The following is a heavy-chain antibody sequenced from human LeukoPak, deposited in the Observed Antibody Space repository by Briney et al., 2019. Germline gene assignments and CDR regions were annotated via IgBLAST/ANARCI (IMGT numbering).Heavy chain of an antibody. D-gene: IGHD3-10*01. J-gene: IGHJ5*02. CDR3: ATYGLGSCDYFDP. CDR1: GFTFSRSW. CDR2: IKQDGSVK. Sequence: GGSLRLSCVASGFTFSRSWVNWVRQAPGKGLEWVANIKQDGSVKNYVDSVKGRFTISRDNAKNSMYLQMDSLRAEDTAVYYCATYGLGSCDYFDPWGQGTLVTVSS. V-gene: IGHV3-7*03.